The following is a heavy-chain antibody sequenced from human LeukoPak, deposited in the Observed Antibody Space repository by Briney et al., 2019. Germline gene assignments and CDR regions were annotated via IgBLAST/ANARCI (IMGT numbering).Heavy chain of an antibody. CDR1: GFTFSSYS. V-gene: IGHV3-21*01. Sequence: NPGGSLRLSCAASGFTFSSYSMNWVRQAPGKGLEWVSSISSSSSYIYYADSVKGRFTISRDNAKNSLYLQMNSLRAEDTAVYYCIGGTIVATSPLFDYWGQGTLVTVSS. CDR2: ISSSSSYI. CDR3: IGGTIVATSPLFDY. J-gene: IGHJ4*02. D-gene: IGHD5-12*01.